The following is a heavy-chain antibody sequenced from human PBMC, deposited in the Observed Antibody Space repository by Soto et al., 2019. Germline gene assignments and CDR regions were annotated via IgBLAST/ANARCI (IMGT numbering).Heavy chain of an antibody. CDR1: GGTFNTHS. CDR3: ARDPNCKTSSCHKWFDP. J-gene: IGHJ5*02. CDR2: IIPMFDST. D-gene: IGHD2-2*01. V-gene: IGHV1-69*01. Sequence: QVQLVQSWAEVQKPGSSVKVSCKVSGGTFNTHSFNWVRQAPGQGLEWMGGIIPMFDSTVYSQRFQGRVTITADESTRTVYMELSSLRSEDTALYYCARDPNCKTSSCHKWFDPWGQGTLVTVSS.